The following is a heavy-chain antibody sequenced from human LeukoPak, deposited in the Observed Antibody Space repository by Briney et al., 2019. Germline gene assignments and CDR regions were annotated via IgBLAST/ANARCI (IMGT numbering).Heavy chain of an antibody. V-gene: IGHV4-39*01. CDR1: GGSISSGNHF. D-gene: IGHD6-6*01. CDR3: ARRAYSSSSFDY. J-gene: IGHJ4*02. Sequence: SETLSLTCTVSGGSISSGNHFWGWIRQPPGKGLEWIGIIYYSGRTYFNPSLKCRVTISVDTSKNQFSLKLSSVTAADTAVYYCARRAYSSSSFDYWGQGTLVTVSS. CDR2: IYYSGRT.